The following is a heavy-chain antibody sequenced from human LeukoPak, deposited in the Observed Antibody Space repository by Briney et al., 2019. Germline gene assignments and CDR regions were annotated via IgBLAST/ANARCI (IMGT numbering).Heavy chain of an antibody. Sequence: PSETLSLTCTVSGGSISSGDYYWSWIRQPPGKGLEWIGYIYYSGSTYYNPSLKSRVTISVDTSKNQFSLKLSSVTAADTAVYYCARGTMVRGVIFYMDVWGKGTTVTVSS. J-gene: IGHJ6*03. CDR1: GGSISSGDYY. V-gene: IGHV4-30-4*08. CDR3: ARGTMVRGVIFYMDV. D-gene: IGHD3-10*01. CDR2: IYYSGST.